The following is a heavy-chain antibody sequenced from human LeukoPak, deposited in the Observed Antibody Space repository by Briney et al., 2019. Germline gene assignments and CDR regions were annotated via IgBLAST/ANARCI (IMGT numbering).Heavy chain of an antibody. CDR2: IWYDGSNK. D-gene: IGHD6-19*01. J-gene: IGHJ4*02. CDR1: GFTFSGYG. Sequence: GGSLRLSCAASGFTFSGYGMHWVRQAPGKGLEWVAVIWYDGSNKYYADSVKGRFTISRDNSKNTLYLQMNSLRAEDTAVYYCAKALAPSIAVAGTPIDYWGQGTLVTVSS. CDR3: AKALAPSIAVAGTPIDY. V-gene: IGHV3-33*06.